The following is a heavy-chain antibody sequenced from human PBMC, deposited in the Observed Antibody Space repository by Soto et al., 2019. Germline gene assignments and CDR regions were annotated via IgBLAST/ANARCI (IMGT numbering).Heavy chain of an antibody. D-gene: IGHD3-3*01. J-gene: IGHJ6*02. Sequence: PGGSLRLSCAASGFTFSSYSMNWVRQAPGKGLEWVSSISSSSSYIYYADSVKGRFTISRDNAKNSLYLQMNSLRAEDTAVYYCARDRSVTTPNYGMDVWGQGTTVTVSS. CDR1: GFTFSSYS. V-gene: IGHV3-21*01. CDR2: ISSSSSYI. CDR3: ARDRSVTTPNYGMDV.